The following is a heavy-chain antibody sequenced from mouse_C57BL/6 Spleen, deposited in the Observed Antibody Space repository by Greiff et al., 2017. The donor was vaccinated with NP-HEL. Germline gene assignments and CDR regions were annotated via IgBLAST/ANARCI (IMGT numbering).Heavy chain of an antibody. CDR2: ISDGGSYT. CDR1: GFTFNSYS. J-gene: IGHJ1*03. Sequence: EVQLVESGGGLVKPGGSLKLSCAASGFTFNSYSMSWVRQTPEQRLEWVATISDGGSYTYYPDNVKGRFPISRDNAKNNLYLQMSHLKSEDTAMYYCAREGNGYGYFDVWGTGTTVTVSS. D-gene: IGHD2-2*01. V-gene: IGHV5-4*01. CDR3: AREGNGYGYFDV.